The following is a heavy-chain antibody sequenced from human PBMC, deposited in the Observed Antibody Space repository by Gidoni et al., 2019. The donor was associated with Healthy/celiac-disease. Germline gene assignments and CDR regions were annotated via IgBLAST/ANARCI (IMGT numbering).Heavy chain of an antibody. D-gene: IGHD3-22*01. Sequence: EVQLLESGGGLVQPGGSLRLSCAASGFTFSSYAMSWVRPAPGKGLEWVSAISGSGGSTYYADSVKGRFTISRDNSKNTLYLQMNSLRAEDTAVYYCAKAPDYYDSGGDDYWGQGTLVTVSS. V-gene: IGHV3-23*01. CDR1: GFTFSSYA. CDR2: ISGSGGST. CDR3: AKAPDYYDSGGDDY. J-gene: IGHJ4*02.